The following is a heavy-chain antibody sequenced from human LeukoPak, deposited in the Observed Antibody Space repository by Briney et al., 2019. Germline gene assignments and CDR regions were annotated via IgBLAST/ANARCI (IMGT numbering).Heavy chain of an antibody. V-gene: IGHV3-30*18. CDR3: AKEALRWLQFG. Sequence: GRSLRLSCAASGFTFSSYGMHWVRQAPGKGLEWVAVISYDGSNKYYADSVKGRFTISRDNSKNTLYLQMNSLRAEDTAVYYCAKEALRWLQFGWGQGTLVTVSS. J-gene: IGHJ4*02. CDR2: ISYDGSNK. D-gene: IGHD5-24*01. CDR1: GFTFSSYG.